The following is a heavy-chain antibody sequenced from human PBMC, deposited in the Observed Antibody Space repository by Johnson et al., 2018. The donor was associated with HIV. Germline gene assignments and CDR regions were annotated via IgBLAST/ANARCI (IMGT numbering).Heavy chain of an antibody. V-gene: IGHV3-11*01. CDR2: ISSSGNTI. CDR1: GFTFSDYY. J-gene: IGHJ3*02. CDR3: ANSLLLDAFNI. Sequence: QVQLVASGGGVVQPGRSLRLSCAASGFTFSDYYMSWIRQAPGKGLEWVSYISSSGNTIYYADSVKGRFTISRDNSKTTLYLQMNSLRDEDTAVYYCANSLLLDAFNIWGQGTMVTVSS. D-gene: IGHD2-15*01.